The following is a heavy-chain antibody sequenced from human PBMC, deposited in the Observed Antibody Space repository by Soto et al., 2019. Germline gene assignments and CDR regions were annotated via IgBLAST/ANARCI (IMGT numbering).Heavy chain of an antibody. D-gene: IGHD2-21*01. CDR1: GDSISTYY. V-gene: IGHV4-59*01. J-gene: IGHJ6*02. Sequence: QVQLQESGPGLVKPSETLSLTCTVSGDSISTYYWSWIRQPPGKGLEWIGYIYYSGSTNYNPSLTRRVTIPVATSKNQFSLKLSSVTAADTAVYYGARFRWGSPYGMDVWGQGTTVTVFS. CDR2: IYYSGST. CDR3: ARFRWGSPYGMDV.